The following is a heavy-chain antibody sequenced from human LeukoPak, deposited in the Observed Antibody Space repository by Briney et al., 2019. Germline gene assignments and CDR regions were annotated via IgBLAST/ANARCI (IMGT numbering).Heavy chain of an antibody. D-gene: IGHD6-19*01. CDR2: ISAYNGNT. J-gene: IGHJ4*02. CDR3: ARDRRVAVAGTSPY. V-gene: IGHV1-18*01. CDR1: GYTFTSYG. Sequence: ASVKVSCKASGYTFTSYGISWVRQAPGQGLEWMRWISAYNGNTNYAQKLQGRVTMTTDTSTSTAYMELRSLRSDDTAVYYCARDRRVAVAGTSPYWGQGTLVTVSS.